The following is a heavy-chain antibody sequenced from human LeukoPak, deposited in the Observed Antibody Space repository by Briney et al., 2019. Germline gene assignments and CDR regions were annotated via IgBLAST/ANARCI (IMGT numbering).Heavy chain of an antibody. V-gene: IGHV4-39*07. CDR3: ARVFYYDSSGYYVGAFDY. CDR2: IYYSGST. Sequence: PSETLSLTCTVSGGSISSSSYYWGWIRQPPGKGLEWIGSIYYSGSTYYNPSLKSRVTISVDTSKNQFSLKLSSVTAADTAVYYCARVFYYDSSGYYVGAFDYWGQGTLVTVSS. CDR1: GGSISSSSYY. J-gene: IGHJ4*02. D-gene: IGHD3-22*01.